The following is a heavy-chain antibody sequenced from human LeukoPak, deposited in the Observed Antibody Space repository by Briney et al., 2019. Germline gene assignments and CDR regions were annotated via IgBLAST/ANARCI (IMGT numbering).Heavy chain of an antibody. Sequence: ASVKVSCKTSGYTFTNYDISWVRQAPGQGLEWMGWINPNSGGTNYAQKFQGRVTMTRDTSISTAYMELSRLRSDDTAVYYCARDSSSWDFDYWGQGTLVTVSS. J-gene: IGHJ4*02. CDR1: GYTFTNYD. D-gene: IGHD6-13*01. CDR3: ARDSSSWDFDY. V-gene: IGHV1-2*02. CDR2: INPNSGGT.